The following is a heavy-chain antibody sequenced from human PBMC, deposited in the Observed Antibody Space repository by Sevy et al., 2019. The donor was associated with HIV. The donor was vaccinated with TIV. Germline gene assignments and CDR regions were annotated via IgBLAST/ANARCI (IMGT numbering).Heavy chain of an antibody. V-gene: IGHV1-18*01. D-gene: IGHD3-16*01. CDR2: ISAYKGNT. CDR1: GYTFTSYG. J-gene: IGHJ4*02. CDR3: ARDREYDYIWGTFPYRDY. Sequence: ASVKVSCKASGYTFTSYGISWVRQAPGQGLEWMGWISAYKGNTNYAQKFQGRVTMTTDTSIFTAYMELRSLRYDDTAVYYCARDREYDYIWGTFPYRDYWGQGTLVTVSS.